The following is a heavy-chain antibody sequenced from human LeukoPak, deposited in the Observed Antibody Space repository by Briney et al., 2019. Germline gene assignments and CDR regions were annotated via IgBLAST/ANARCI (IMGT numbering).Heavy chain of an antibody. CDR3: AKYGEYGSSTSCRPYYYYGMDV. CDR2: ISCGSGST. CDR1: GSTFSSYA. Sequence: GGSLRLSCAASGSTFSSYAMSWVRHAPGKGLEWVSAISCGSGSTYYADSVKGRFTISRDNSKNTLYLQMNSLRAEDTAVYYCAKYGEYGSSTSCRPYYYYGMDVWGKGTTATVTA. V-gene: IGHV3-23*01. J-gene: IGHJ6*04. D-gene: IGHD2-2*01.